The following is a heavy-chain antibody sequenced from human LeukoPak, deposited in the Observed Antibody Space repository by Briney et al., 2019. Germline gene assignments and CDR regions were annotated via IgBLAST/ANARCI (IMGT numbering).Heavy chain of an antibody. V-gene: IGHV2-5*02. CDR1: GFSLSTSGVG. Sequence: SGPTLVKPTQTLTLTCTFSGFSLSTSGVGVGWIRQPPGKALEWLALIYWDDDKRYSPSLKSRLTITKDTSKNQVVLTMTNMDPVDTATYYCAHRRGSGSYNWFDPWGQGTLVTVSS. D-gene: IGHD1-26*01. CDR3: AHRRGSGSYNWFDP. CDR2: IYWDDDK. J-gene: IGHJ5*02.